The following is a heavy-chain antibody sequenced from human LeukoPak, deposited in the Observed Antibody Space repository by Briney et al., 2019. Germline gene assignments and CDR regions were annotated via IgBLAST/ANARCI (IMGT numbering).Heavy chain of an antibody. Sequence: GGSLRLSCTASGFIFSNYAMSWVRQAPGKGLECVSAISGSGGSTIYADSVKGRFTTSRDNPKNTLYLQRISLRAEDTGVYYCAKDQGDGYKFYDHWGQGTLVTVSS. V-gene: IGHV3-23*01. CDR2: ISGSGGST. CDR1: GFIFSNYA. CDR3: AKDQGDGYKFYDH. D-gene: IGHD5-24*01. J-gene: IGHJ4*02.